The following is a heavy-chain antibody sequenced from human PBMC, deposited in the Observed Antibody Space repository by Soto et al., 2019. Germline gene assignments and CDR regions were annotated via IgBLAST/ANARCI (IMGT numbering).Heavy chain of an antibody. CDR3: AREGPGTSTWYVDS. D-gene: IGHD6-13*01. CDR2: ISTSSSYR. CDR1: GFTFSDYY. J-gene: IGHJ4*02. Sequence: QVQLVESGGSLVKPGGSLRLSCAASGFTFSDYYMSWIRQAPGKGLEWLSYISTSSSYRNYADSLKGRFTISRDNAKNSLYLQMNRLRVEDTAVYYCAREGPGTSTWYVDSWGQGTLVTVSS. V-gene: IGHV3-11*05.